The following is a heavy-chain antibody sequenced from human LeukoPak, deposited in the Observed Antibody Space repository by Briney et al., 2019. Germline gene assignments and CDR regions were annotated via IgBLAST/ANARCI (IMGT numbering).Heavy chain of an antibody. J-gene: IGHJ4*02. V-gene: IGHV3-21*01. Sequence: GGSLRLSCGASGFPLSTYTINWVRRAPGKGVEWVSSITSSSSYIYYVDSVKGQFTISRDNAKNSLYLQMNSLRAEDTAVYYCARDPIYGDPYYFDYWGQGTLVTVSS. CDR1: GFPLSTYT. D-gene: IGHD4-17*01. CDR3: ARDPIYGDPYYFDY. CDR2: ITSSSSYI.